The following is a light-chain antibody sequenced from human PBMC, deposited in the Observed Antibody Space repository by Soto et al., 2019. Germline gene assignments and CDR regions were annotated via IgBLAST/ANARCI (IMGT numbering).Light chain of an antibody. CDR3: QQYSNWPPLT. CDR2: DAS. CDR1: QTVSSY. V-gene: IGKV3-15*01. J-gene: IGKJ4*01. Sequence: EIVMTQSPDTLSVSPGERATLSCRASQTVSSYLAWYQQKPGQAPRLLIYDASTRATDIPARFSGSGSGTEFTLTISSLQSEDFAVYCCQQYSNWPPLTFGGGTKVEIK.